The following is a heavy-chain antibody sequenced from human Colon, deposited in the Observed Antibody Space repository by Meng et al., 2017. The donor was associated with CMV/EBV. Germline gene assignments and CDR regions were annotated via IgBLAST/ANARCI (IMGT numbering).Heavy chain of an antibody. CDR2: IRYDGSNK. D-gene: IGHD2-8*01. V-gene: IGHV3-33*08. CDR1: GFTFSSYS. CDR3: ARLRGYCTNGVCEARGFDP. J-gene: IGHJ5*02. Sequence: GGSLRLSCAASGFTFSSYSMNWVRQAPGKGLEWVAVIRYDGSNKSYADSVKGRFTISRDNSKNTLYLQMNSLRAEDTAMYYCARLRGYCTNGVCEARGFDPWGQGTLVTVSS.